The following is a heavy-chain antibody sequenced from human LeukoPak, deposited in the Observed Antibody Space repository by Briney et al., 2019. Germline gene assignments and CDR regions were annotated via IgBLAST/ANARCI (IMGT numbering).Heavy chain of an antibody. CDR3: AREGDDYGDLNWFDP. CDR1: GFTFGSYS. J-gene: IGHJ5*02. Sequence: GGSLRLSCAASGFTFGSYSMNWVRQAPGKGLEWVSYISSSSSTIYYADSVKGRFTISRDNAKNSLYLQMNSLRAEDTAVYYCAREGDDYGDLNWFDPWGQGTLVTVSS. CDR2: ISSSSSTI. V-gene: IGHV3-48*01. D-gene: IGHD4-17*01.